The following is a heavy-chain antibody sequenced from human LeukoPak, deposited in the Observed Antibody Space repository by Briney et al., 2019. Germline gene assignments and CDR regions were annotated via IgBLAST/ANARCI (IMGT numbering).Heavy chain of an antibody. J-gene: IGHJ5*02. D-gene: IGHD2-15*01. Sequence: GESLKISCKGSGYSFTSYWIGWVRQMPGKGLEWLGIIYPGDSDTRYSPSFQGQVTTSADKSISTAYLQWSSLKASDTAMYYCATLWGYCSGGSCYSFDNWFDPWGQGTLVTVSS. CDR1: GYSFTSYW. CDR3: ATLWGYCSGGSCYSFDNWFDP. V-gene: IGHV5-51*01. CDR2: IYPGDSDT.